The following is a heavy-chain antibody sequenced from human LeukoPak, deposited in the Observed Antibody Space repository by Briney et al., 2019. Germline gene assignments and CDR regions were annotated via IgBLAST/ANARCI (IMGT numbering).Heavy chain of an antibody. D-gene: IGHD2-15*01. J-gene: IGHJ5*02. V-gene: IGHV3-21*01. CDR1: GFTFSSYS. Sequence: GGSLRLSCAASGFTFSSYSMNWVRQAPGKGLEWVSSISSSSSYIYYADSVKGRFTISRDNAKNSLYLQMNSLRAEDTAVYYCARGRGLELVARNWFDPWGQGTLVTVSS. CDR3: ARGRGLELVARNWFDP. CDR2: ISSSSSYI.